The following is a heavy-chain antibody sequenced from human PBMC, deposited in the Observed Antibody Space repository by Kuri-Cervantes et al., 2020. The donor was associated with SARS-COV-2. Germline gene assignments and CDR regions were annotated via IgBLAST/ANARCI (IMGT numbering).Heavy chain of an antibody. CDR1: GYTFTDYG. CDR2: IRTSDGDA. CDR3: ARVLIVGASAEIDY. V-gene: IGHV1-18*04. J-gene: IGHJ4*02. Sequence: ASVKVSCKASGYTFTDYGVTWVRQAPGQGLEWMGWIRTSDGDADYSPSLQGRVTMTRDTSTNTAFLHLRSLGADDTAVFYCARVLIVGASAEIDYWGQGTLVTVSS. D-gene: IGHD1-26*01.